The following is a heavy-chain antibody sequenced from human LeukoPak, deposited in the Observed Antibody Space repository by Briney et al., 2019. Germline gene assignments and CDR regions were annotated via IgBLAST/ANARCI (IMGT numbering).Heavy chain of an antibody. V-gene: IGHV4-4*07. J-gene: IGHJ5*02. CDR1: GGSISSYY. CDR2: IYTSGST. CDR3: ARDQGADSSSWYSEDVWLDL. D-gene: IGHD6-13*01. Sequence: SETLSLTCTVSGGSISSYYWSWIRQPAGKGLEWIGRIYTSGSTNYNPSLKSRVTISVHTSKNQLSLKLSSVTASDTAGYYCARDQGADSSSWYSEDVWLDLWGEGTLVTVSS.